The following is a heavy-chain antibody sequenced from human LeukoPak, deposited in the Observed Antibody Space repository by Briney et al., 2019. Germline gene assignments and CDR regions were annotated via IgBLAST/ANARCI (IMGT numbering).Heavy chain of an antibody. CDR1: DFMFATYT. CDR2: ISPSTFST. D-gene: IGHD2-21*02. V-gene: IGHV3-21*01. Sequence: PGGSLRLSCAASDFMFATYTMNWVRQAPGKGLEWVSSISPSTFSTYYADSVKGRFTISRDNAKNSLYLQMNSLRDEDTAVYYCARSTYCGGDCYPALGYWGQGTPVTVSS. J-gene: IGHJ4*02. CDR3: ARSTYCGGDCYPALGY.